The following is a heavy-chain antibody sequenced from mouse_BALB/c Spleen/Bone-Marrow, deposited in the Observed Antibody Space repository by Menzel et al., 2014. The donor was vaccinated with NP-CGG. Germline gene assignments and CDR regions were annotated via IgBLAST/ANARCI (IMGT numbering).Heavy chain of an antibody. CDR1: GYAFTNYL. Sequence: QVQLQQSGAELVRPGTSVKVSCKASGYAFTNYLIEWVKQRPGQGLEWIGVINPGSGGTNYNEKFKGKATLTADKSSSTAYMQLSSLTSDDSAVYFCARGAYYGNYFDYWSQGTTLTVSS. J-gene: IGHJ2*01. V-gene: IGHV1-54*01. CDR3: ARGAYYGNYFDY. D-gene: IGHD2-10*01. CDR2: INPGSGGT.